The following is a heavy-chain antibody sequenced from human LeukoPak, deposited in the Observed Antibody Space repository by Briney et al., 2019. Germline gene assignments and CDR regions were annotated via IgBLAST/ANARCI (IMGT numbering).Heavy chain of an antibody. V-gene: IGHV3-48*01. D-gene: IGHD3-22*01. J-gene: IGHJ5*02. CDR1: GFTFSSYS. Sequence: GSLRLSCAASGFTFSSYSMNWVRQAPGKGLEWVSYISSSSSTIYYADSVKGRFTISRDNAKNSLYLQMNSLGAEDTAVYYCARDLQSYYYDSSGYYSPWGQGTLVTVSS. CDR3: ARDLQSYYYDSSGYYSP. CDR2: ISSSSSTI.